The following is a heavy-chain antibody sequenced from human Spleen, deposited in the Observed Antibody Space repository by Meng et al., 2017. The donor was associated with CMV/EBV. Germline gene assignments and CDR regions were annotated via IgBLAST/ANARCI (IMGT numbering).Heavy chain of an antibody. CDR2: ISAYNGHT. Sequence: CKASGYTFTRHGVNWVRQAPGQGLEWMAWISAYNGHTNYAHKFQGRVTVTADTSTSTAYMELRGLRTDDTAVYYCAGGSGWPFFDYWGQGTLVTVSS. J-gene: IGHJ4*02. CDR3: AGGSGWPFFDY. CDR1: GYTFTRHG. D-gene: IGHD6-25*01. V-gene: IGHV1-18*01.